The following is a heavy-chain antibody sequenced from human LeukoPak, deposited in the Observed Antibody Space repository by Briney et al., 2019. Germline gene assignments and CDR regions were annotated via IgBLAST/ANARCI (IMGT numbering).Heavy chain of an antibody. CDR1: GYTFTSYY. Sequence: ASVKVSCKASGYTFTSYYMHWVRQAPGQGRERMGIINPSGGSTSYAQKFQGRVTMTRDTSTSTVYMELSSLRSEDTAVYYCARDGIAAAGMYYYYYMDVWGKGTTVTVSS. CDR2: INPSGGST. J-gene: IGHJ6*03. V-gene: IGHV1-46*03. CDR3: ARDGIAAAGMYYYYYMDV. D-gene: IGHD6-13*01.